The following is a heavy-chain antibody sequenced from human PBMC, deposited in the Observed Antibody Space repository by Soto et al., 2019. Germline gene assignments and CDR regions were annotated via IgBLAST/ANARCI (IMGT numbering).Heavy chain of an antibody. J-gene: IGHJ5*02. D-gene: IGHD1-26*01. V-gene: IGHV4-39*01. CDR1: GGSISSSSYY. CDR2: IYYSGST. Sequence: SETLSLTCTVSGGSISSSSYYWGWIRQPPGKGLEWIGSIYYSGSTYYNPSLKSRVTISVDTSKNQFSLKLSSVTAADTAVYYCARRGATTINNWFDPWGQGNLVTVSS. CDR3: ARRGATTINNWFDP.